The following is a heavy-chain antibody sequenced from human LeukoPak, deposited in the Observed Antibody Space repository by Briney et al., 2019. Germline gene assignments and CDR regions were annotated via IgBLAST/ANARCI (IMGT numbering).Heavy chain of an antibody. CDR3: ARETFYCSSTSYYDEAFDY. CDR2: IKQDGSEK. Sequence: PGGSLRLSCAASGFTFDSHSMNWVRQAPGKGLELVANIKQDGSEKYYVDSVKGRFTISRDNAKNSLYQQMNSLRAEDTAVYYCARETFYCSSTSYYDEAFDYWGQGTLVTVSS. V-gene: IGHV3-7*01. D-gene: IGHD2-2*01. CDR1: GFTFDSHS. J-gene: IGHJ4*02.